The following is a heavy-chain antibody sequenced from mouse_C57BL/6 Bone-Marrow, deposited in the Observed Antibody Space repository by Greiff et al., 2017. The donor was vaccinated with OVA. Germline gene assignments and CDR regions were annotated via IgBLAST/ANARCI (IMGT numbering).Heavy chain of an antibody. Sequence: EVKLMESEGGLVQPGSSMKLSCTASGFTFSDYYMAWVRQVPEKGLEWVANINYDGSSTYYLDSLKSRFIISSDNAKNILYLQISSLKSEDTATYCCARDQGPYYYGSSSYFDVWGTGTTVTVSS. D-gene: IGHD1-1*01. CDR3: ARDQGPYYYGSSSYFDV. CDR1: GFTFSDYY. V-gene: IGHV5-16*01. J-gene: IGHJ1*03. CDR2: INYDGSST.